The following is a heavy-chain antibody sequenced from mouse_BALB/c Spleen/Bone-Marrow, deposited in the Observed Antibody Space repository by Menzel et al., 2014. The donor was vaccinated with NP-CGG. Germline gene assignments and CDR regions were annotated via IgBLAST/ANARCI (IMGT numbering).Heavy chain of an antibody. CDR2: IYPGSGNT. CDR1: GYAFTNYW. V-gene: IGHV1-63*01. J-gene: IGHJ4*01. Sequence: HVQLQQSGAELVRPGTSVKISCKASGYAFTNYWLDWVKQSPGHGLEWIGDIYPGSGNTYFNEKFKGKATLTADKSSSTAYMQLSSLTSEDSAVYFCARPQFISGRYYAMDYWGQGTSVTVSS. D-gene: IGHD1-2*01. CDR3: ARPQFISGRYYAMDY.